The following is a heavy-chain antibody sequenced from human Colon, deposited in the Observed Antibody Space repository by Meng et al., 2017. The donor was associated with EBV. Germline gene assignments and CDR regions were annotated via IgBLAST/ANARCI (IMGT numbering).Heavy chain of an antibody. CDR3: ARHTFSGNPGGIDS. Sequence: HLQLREAGLGLVKPSETPSLTCTFSGGPISRTGTCGGWIRQPPGKGLEWIGSQCHADDTYYNPSLMGRVTISVDTSKNQVSLKLTSVTAADTSIYYCARHTFSGNPGGIDSWGQGSLVTVSS. V-gene: IGHV4-39*01. CDR1: GGPISRTGTC. D-gene: IGHD4-23*01. CDR2: QCHADDT. J-gene: IGHJ4*02.